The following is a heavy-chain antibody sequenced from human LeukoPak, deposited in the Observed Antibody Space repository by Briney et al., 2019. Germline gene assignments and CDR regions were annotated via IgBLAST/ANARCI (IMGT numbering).Heavy chain of an antibody. V-gene: IGHV4-34*01. D-gene: IGHD3-10*01. CDR1: GGSFSGYY. J-gene: IGHJ4*02. CDR2: INHSGST. Sequence: SETLSLTCAVYGGSFSGYYRSWIRQPPGKGLEWIGEINHSGSTNYNPSLKSRVTISVDTSKNQFSLKLSSVTAADTAVYYCARGGFGELLLFDYWGQGTLVTVSS. CDR3: ARGGFGELLLFDY.